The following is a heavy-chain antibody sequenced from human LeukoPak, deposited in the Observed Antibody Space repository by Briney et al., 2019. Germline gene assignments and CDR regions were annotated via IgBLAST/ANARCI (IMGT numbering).Heavy chain of an antibody. CDR1: GGTFSSYA. CDR3: ARDHDILTGFDY. CDR2: IIPIFGIA. J-gene: IGHJ4*02. Sequence: ASVKVSCKASGGTFSSYAISWVRQAPGQGLEWMGRIIPIFGIANYAQKVQGRVTITADKSTSTAYVELSSLRSEDTAVYYCARDHDILTGFDYWGQGTLVTVSS. V-gene: IGHV1-69*04. D-gene: IGHD3-9*01.